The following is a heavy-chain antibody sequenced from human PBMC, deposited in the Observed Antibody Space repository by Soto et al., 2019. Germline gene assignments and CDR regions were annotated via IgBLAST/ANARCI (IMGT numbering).Heavy chain of an antibody. CDR1: GYTFTSYY. CDR2: INPSGGST. D-gene: IGHD5-12*01. Sequence: ASVKVSCKASGYTFTSYYMHWVRQAPGQGLEWMGIINPSGGSTSYAQKFQGRVTMTRDTSTSTVYMELSSLRSEDTAVYYCARAGYSGHSGYYYYGMDVWGQGTMVTVSS. CDR3: ARAGYSGHSGYYYYGMDV. V-gene: IGHV1-46*01. J-gene: IGHJ6*02.